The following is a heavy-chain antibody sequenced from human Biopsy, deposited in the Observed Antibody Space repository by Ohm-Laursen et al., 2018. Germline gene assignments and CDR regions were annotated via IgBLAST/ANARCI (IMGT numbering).Heavy chain of an antibody. CDR3: TKADDFWSPEGYYYYFSGMDV. J-gene: IGHJ6*02. CDR2: IRGSGLTT. D-gene: IGHD3-3*01. V-gene: IGHV3-23*01. Sequence: SLRLSCSASGFTFSSYAMSWVRQAPGKGLEWVSAIRGSGLTTFYTDSVKGRFTISRDNSKNTLSLQMNSLRAEDTAIYYCTKADDFWSPEGYYYYFSGMDVWGQGTTVTVSS. CDR1: GFTFSSYA.